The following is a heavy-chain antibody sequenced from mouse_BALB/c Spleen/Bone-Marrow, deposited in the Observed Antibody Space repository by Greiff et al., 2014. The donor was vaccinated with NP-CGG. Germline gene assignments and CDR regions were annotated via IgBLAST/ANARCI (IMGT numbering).Heavy chain of an antibody. V-gene: IGHV1S41*01. D-gene: IGHD1-1*01. CDR3: ARFPFYYGSSFYYFDY. CDR2: IAPGSGST. J-gene: IGHJ2*01. Sequence: DLVKPGASVKLSCKASGYIFTSYWINWIKQRPGQGLEWIGRIAPGSGSTYYNEMFKGKATLTVDTSSSTAYIQLSSLSSEDSAVYFCARFPFYYGSSFYYFDYWGQGTTLTVSS. CDR1: GYIFTSYW.